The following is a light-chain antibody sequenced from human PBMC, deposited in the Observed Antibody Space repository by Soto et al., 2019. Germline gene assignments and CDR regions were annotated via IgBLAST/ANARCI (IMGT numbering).Light chain of an antibody. CDR2: NNN. CDR3: AAWDDSLDGPI. Sequence: QSVLTQPPSASGTPGQSITISCSGSSSNIGSNSVNWYQQLPGTAPKLLIYNNNQRPSGVPDRFSGSKSDTSASLAISGLQSEDESDYYCAAWDDSLDGPIFGTGTKLTVL. CDR1: SSNIGSNS. V-gene: IGLV1-44*01. J-gene: IGLJ1*01.